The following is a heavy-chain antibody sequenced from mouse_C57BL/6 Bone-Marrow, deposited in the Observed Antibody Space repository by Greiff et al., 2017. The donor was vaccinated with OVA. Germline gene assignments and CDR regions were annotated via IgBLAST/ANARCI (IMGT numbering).Heavy chain of an antibody. CDR1: GYTFTDYN. J-gene: IGHJ1*03. Sequence: EVQLQQSGPELVKPGASVKIPCKASGYTFTDYNMDWVKQSHGKSLEWIGDINPNNGGTNYNQKFKGKATLTVDKSSSTAYMELRSLTSEDTAVYYCARSYGNYPYWYFDVWGTGTTVTVSS. CDR3: ARSYGNYPYWYFDV. V-gene: IGHV1-18*01. D-gene: IGHD2-1*01. CDR2: INPNNGGT.